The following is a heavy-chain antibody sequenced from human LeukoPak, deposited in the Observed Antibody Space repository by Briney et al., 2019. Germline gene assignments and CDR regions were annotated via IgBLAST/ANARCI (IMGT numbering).Heavy chain of an antibody. CDR1: GGSISSYY. V-gene: IGHV4-59*01. D-gene: IGHD3-3*01. CDR3: ARASFWSGYYRVDAFDI. Sequence: SETPSLTCTVSGGSISSYYWSWIRQPPGKGLEWIGYIYYSGSTNYNPSLKSRVTISVDTSKNQFSLKLSSVTAADTAVYYCARASFWSGYYRVDAFDIWGQGTMVTVSS. J-gene: IGHJ3*02. CDR2: IYYSGST.